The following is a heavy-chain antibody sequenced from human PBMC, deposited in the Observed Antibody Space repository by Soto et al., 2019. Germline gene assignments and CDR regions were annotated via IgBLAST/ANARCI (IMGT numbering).Heavy chain of an antibody. CDR2: IYPGDSDT. V-gene: IGHV5-51*01. D-gene: IGHD3-10*01. CDR3: ARSEGIWFGELFGYNWFDP. CDR1: GYSFTSYW. Sequence: GESLKISCKGSGYSFTSYWIGWVRQMPGKGLEWMGIIYPGDSDTRYSPSFQGQVTISADKSISTAYLQWSSLKASDTAMYYCARSEGIWFGELFGYNWFDPWGQGTLVTVSS. J-gene: IGHJ5*02.